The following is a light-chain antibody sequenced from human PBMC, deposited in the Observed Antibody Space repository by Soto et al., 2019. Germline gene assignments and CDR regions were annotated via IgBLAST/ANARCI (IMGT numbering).Light chain of an antibody. CDR2: DAS. CDR3: QKCDYLPI. CDR1: HDITSY. J-gene: IGKJ3*01. V-gene: IGKV1-33*01. Sequence: DIQMTQSPSSLSASVGDRVTITCQASHDITSYVNWSQHKPGKAPKLLIYDASILEAGVPSRFSGSGSGTEFTFTISSLQTEDVATYYCQKCDYLPIFGPGTTVDFK.